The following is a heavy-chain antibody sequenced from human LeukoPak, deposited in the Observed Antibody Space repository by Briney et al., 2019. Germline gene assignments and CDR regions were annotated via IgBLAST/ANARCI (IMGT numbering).Heavy chain of an antibody. J-gene: IGHJ3*02. CDR2: INHSGST. V-gene: IGHV4-34*01. CDR1: GGSFSGYY. D-gene: IGHD3-10*01. CDR3: AGGQELTDAFDI. Sequence: SETLSLTCAVYGGSFSGYYWSWIRQPPGKGLEWIGEINHSGSTNYNPSLKSRVTISVDTSKNQFSLKLSSVTAADTAVYYCAGGQELTDAFDIWGQGTMVTVSS.